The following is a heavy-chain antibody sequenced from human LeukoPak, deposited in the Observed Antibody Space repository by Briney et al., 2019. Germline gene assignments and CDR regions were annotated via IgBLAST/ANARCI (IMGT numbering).Heavy chain of an antibody. V-gene: IGHV3-66*01. CDR2: FYSGDTT. CDR1: GFTVSSTY. CDR3: AKARGLGIVGAHFDY. J-gene: IGHJ4*02. Sequence: GGSLRLSCAASGFTVSSTYMSWVRQAPGKGLEWVSVFYSGDTTYANSVKGRFTISRDNSKNMLYLQMNSLRAEDTAVYYCAKARGLGIVGAHFDYWGQGTLVTVSS. D-gene: IGHD1-26*01.